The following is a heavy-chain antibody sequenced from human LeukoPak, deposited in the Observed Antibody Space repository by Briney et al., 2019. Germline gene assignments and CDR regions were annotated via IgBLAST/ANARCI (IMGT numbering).Heavy chain of an antibody. CDR1: GYTFTSYG. V-gene: IGHV1-8*02. Sequence: ASVKVSCKASGYTFTSYGISWVRQAPGQGLEWMGWMNPNSGNTGYAQKFQGRVTMTRNTSISTAYMELSSLRSEDTAVYYCARVPDGYNSDDAFDIWGQGTMVTVSS. J-gene: IGHJ3*02. D-gene: IGHD5-24*01. CDR2: MNPNSGNT. CDR3: ARVPDGYNSDDAFDI.